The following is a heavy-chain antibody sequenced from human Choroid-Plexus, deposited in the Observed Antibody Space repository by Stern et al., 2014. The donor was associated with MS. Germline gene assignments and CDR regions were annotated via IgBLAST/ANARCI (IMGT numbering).Heavy chain of an antibody. CDR2: ISYDGSDK. D-gene: IGHD2-15*01. Sequence: LVQSGGGVAQPGRPLILSCAASGFTFSNFGMHWVRQAPGKGLEWVXLISYDGSDKYYADSVKGRFTIFRDNSKNTLYMHMNSLRAEDTAVYYCAKDRQWSTYFFDYWGQGSLVTVSS. CDR3: AKDRQWSTYFFDY. J-gene: IGHJ4*02. CDR1: GFTFSNFG. V-gene: IGHV3-30*18.